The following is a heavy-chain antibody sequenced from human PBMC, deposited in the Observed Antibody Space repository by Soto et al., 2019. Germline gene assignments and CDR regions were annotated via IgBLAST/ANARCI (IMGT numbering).Heavy chain of an antibody. D-gene: IGHD3-3*02. Sequence: SSETLCLTCTVSAGSISSGGYSWGCIRQPPGQGLEWIGYTYYSWGTYCNPPLKSRVSISVDTAKNQLSLKLSSVAAADIAVYYCASPKIAFYNWFDPWGQGTRVTVSS. J-gene: IGHJ5*02. CDR3: ASPKIAFYNWFDP. CDR1: AGSISSGGYS. CDR2: TYYSWGT. V-gene: IGHV4-30-4*01.